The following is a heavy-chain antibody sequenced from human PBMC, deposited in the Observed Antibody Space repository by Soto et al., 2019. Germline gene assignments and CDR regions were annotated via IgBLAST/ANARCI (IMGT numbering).Heavy chain of an antibody. V-gene: IGHV4-30-2*01. Sequence: QLQLQESGSGLVKPSQTLSLTCAVSGGSISSGGYSWSWIRQPPGKGLEWIGYIYHSGSTYYNPSLESRVTISVDRSKNQFSLKLSSVTAADTAVYYCARDAEYCSSTSCYAYWGQGTLVTVSS. CDR1: GGSISSGGYS. CDR2: IYHSGST. J-gene: IGHJ4*02. CDR3: ARDAEYCSSTSCYAY. D-gene: IGHD2-2*01.